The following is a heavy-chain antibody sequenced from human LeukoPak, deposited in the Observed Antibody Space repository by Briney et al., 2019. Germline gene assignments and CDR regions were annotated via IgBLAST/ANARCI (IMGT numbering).Heavy chain of an antibody. CDR1: GGSTSSYY. J-gene: IGHJ6*02. D-gene: IGHD6-19*01. Sequence: SETLSLACTVSGGSTSSYYWSWIRQPPGKGLEWIGYIYYSGSTNYNPSLKSRVTISVDTSKNQFSLKLSSVTAADTAVYYCARDDRIAVAGSNYYYYYGMDVWGQGTTVTVSS. CDR2: IYYSGST. V-gene: IGHV4-59*01. CDR3: ARDDRIAVAGSNYYYYYGMDV.